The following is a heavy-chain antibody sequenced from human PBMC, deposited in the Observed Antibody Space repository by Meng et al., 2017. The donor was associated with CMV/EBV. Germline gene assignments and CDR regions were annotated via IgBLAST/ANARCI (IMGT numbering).Heavy chain of an antibody. CDR2: IIPILGIA. CDR1: GGTFSSYN. J-gene: IGHJ4*02. CDR3: ARGGSRGGTSNFDY. D-gene: IGHD1-1*01. V-gene: IGHV1-69*02. Sequence: SGGTFSSYNIRWVRQAPGQGLEWMGRIIPILGIANYAQKFQGRVTITADKSTSTAYMELSSLRSEDTAVYYCARGGSRGGTSNFDYWGQGTLVTVSS.